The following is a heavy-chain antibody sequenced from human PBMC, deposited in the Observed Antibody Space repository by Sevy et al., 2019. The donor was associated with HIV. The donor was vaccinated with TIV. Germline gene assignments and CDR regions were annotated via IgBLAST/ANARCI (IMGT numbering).Heavy chain of an antibody. V-gene: IGHV3-23*01. D-gene: IGHD2-2*01. CDR1: GFIFSNYP. J-gene: IGHJ6*02. CDR2: ISAGGTTT. Sequence: GGSLRLSCAASGFIFSNYPMSWVRHSPGKGLEWVSDISAGGTTTYYADSVVGRFTNSRDNSKNTVSLQMNSLGAEDTAIYYCAKRYCSTITCYDDDFWNPYYFYGLDVWGQGISVTVSS. CDR3: AKRYCSTITCYDDDFWNPYYFYGLDV.